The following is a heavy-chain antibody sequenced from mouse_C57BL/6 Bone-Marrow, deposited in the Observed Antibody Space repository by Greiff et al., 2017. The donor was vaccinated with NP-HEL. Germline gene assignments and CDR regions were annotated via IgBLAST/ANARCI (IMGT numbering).Heavy chain of an antibody. CDR2: IDPENGDT. J-gene: IGHJ3*01. CDR3: TAGYDPFAY. CDR1: GFNIKDDY. D-gene: IGHD2-2*01. V-gene: IGHV14-4*01. Sequence: EVQLQQSGAELVRPGASVKLSCTASGFNIKDDYMHWVKQRPEQGLEWIGWIDPENGDTEYASKFQGKATITADTSSNTAYLQLSSLTSEDTAVYYCTAGYDPFAYWGQGTLVTVSA.